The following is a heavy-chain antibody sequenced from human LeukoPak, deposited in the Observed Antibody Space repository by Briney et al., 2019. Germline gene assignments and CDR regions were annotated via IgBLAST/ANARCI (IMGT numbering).Heavy chain of an antibody. D-gene: IGHD3-3*01. Sequence: GGSLRLSCAASGFTFSTSVMTWVRQSPGKGLEWVSGIGNSAGSTYYADSVKGRFTISRDNSKNTLYIQMNSLRDEDTAVYYCAKVGRAHDYYFDYWGQGTLVTVSS. CDR1: GFTFSTSV. J-gene: IGHJ4*02. V-gene: IGHV3-23*01. CDR3: AKVGRAHDYYFDY. CDR2: IGNSAGST.